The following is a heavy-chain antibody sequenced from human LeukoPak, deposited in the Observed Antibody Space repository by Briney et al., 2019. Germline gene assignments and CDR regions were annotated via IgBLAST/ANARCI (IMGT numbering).Heavy chain of an antibody. CDR2: INPNSGGT. V-gene: IGHV1-2*02. Sequence: ASVKVSCKASGYTFTGYYMHWVRQAPRQGLEWMGWINPNSGGTNYAQKFQGRVIMTRDTSISTAYMELSRLRSDDMAVYYCARGDPAVVVVNWGQGTLVTVSS. CDR3: ARGDPAVVVVN. CDR1: GYTFTGYY. J-gene: IGHJ4*02. D-gene: IGHD3-22*01.